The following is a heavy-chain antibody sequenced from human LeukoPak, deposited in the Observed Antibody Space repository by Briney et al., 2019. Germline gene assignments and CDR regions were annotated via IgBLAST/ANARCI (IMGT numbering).Heavy chain of an antibody. J-gene: IGHJ6*02. CDR1: GGSFSGYY. Sequence: SETLSLTCAVYGGSFSGYYWSWIRQPPGKGLEWIGEINHSGSTNYNPSLKSRVTISVDTSKNQFSLKLSSVTAADTAVYYCARGWYCSGGSCYYRPNYYYYGMDVWGQGTTVTVSS. CDR2: INHSGST. D-gene: IGHD2-15*01. V-gene: IGHV4-34*01. CDR3: ARGWYCSGGSCYYRPNYYYYGMDV.